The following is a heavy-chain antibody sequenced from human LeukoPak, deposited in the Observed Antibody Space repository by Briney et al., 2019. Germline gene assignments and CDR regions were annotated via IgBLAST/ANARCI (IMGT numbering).Heavy chain of an antibody. D-gene: IGHD3-10*01. CDR3: ARWQEGSGTYYIDY. J-gene: IGHJ4*02. CDR2: LHPNSGGT. V-gene: IGHV1-2*02. Sequence: GASVKVSCKASGYIFTGYYMKWVRQAPGQGLEWIGWLHPNSGGTNYAQKFQGRITLTRDTSISTAYMELSSLTSDDTAVYFCARWQEGSGTYYIDYWGQGTLVTVST. CDR1: GYIFTGYY.